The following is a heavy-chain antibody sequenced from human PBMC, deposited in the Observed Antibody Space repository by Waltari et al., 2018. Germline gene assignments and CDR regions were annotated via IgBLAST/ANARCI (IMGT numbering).Heavy chain of an antibody. CDR1: GFSLSTSRVG. Sequence: QITLKESGPTLGKPTQPLTLTCTFSGFSLSTSRVGVGWIRQPPGKALDWLALISWNDYKRYSPSLQSRLTITKDTSKNQVVLTMTNMDPVDTATYYCAHDIAAAGRLAGFDPWGQGTLVTVSS. V-gene: IGHV2-5*01. CDR2: ISWNDYK. D-gene: IGHD6-13*01. CDR3: AHDIAAAGRLAGFDP. J-gene: IGHJ5*02.